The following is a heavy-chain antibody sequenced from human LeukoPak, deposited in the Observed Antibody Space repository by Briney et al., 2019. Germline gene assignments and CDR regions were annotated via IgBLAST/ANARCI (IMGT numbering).Heavy chain of an antibody. CDR3: ARDWPGVDAFDI. Sequence: ASVKVSCKASGYTFTDYYVYWVRQAPGQGLEWMGWINPNSGGTKNARKFQGRVTMTRDTSISTAYMELSRLRSDDTAVYYCARDWPGVDAFDIWGQGTMVSVSS. CDR1: GYTFTDYY. J-gene: IGHJ3*02. CDR2: INPNSGGT. V-gene: IGHV1-2*02. D-gene: IGHD7-27*01.